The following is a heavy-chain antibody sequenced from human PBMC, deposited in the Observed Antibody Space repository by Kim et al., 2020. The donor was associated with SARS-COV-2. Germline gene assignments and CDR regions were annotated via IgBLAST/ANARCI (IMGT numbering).Heavy chain of an antibody. CDR3: ATEPLLKGRDY. CDR2: ISSSSNYI. V-gene: IGHV3-21*01. D-gene: IGHD3-10*01. J-gene: IGHJ4*02. Sequence: GGSLRLSCTVSGFTFNTYNMNWVRQAPGKGLEWVSSISSSSNYIYYADSVKGRFTISRDNSKNTLYLQMNSLRTEDTAVYYCATEPLLKGRDYGGQGTLV. CDR1: GFTFNTYN.